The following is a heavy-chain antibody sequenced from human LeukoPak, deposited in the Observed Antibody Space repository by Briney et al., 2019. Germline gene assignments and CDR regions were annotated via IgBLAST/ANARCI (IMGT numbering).Heavy chain of an antibody. D-gene: IGHD4-17*01. CDR3: ASLYYGDYTYYYYGMDV. CDR1: GFTFNSYW. CDR2: IYSGGST. Sequence: GGSLRLSCAASGFTFNSYWMHWVRQAPGKGLVWVSVIYSGGSTYYADSVKGRFTISRDNSKNTLYLQMNSLRAEDTAVYYCASLYYGDYTYYYYGMDVWGQGTTVTVSS. J-gene: IGHJ6*02. V-gene: IGHV3-66*01.